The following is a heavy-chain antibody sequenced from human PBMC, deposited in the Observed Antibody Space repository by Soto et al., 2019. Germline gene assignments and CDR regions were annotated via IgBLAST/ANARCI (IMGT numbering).Heavy chain of an antibody. Sequence: QVQLVQSGAVVKKPGASVKVSCKASGYTLTSYNINWVRQAPGQGLEWMGWMDPNSGDTGNTQKFQGRVTMTRDISRGTAYMELSNLRSEDTAVYYCARQGSQYGSWDYVHWGQGTLVTVSS. J-gene: IGHJ4*02. CDR2: MDPNSGDT. CDR3: ARQGSQYGSWDYVH. V-gene: IGHV1-8*01. D-gene: IGHD3-10*01. CDR1: GYTLTSYN.